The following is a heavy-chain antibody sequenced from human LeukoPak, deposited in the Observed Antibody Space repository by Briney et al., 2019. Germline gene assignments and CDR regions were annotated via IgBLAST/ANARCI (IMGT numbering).Heavy chain of an antibody. D-gene: IGHD6-13*01. CDR1: GFTFDDYA. CDR3: ARGVAAGTGAFDI. Sequence: GGSLRLSCAASGFTFDDYAMHWVRHAPGKGLEWVSGISWNSGSIVYADSVKGRFTISRDNAKNSLYLQMNSLRAEDMALYYCARGVAAGTGAFDIWGQGTMVTVSS. CDR2: ISWNSGSI. J-gene: IGHJ3*02. V-gene: IGHV3-9*03.